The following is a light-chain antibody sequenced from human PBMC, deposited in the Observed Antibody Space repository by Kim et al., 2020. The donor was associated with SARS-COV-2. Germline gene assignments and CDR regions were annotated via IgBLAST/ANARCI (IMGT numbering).Light chain of an antibody. Sequence: SYELTQDPAVSVALGQTVRITCQGDSLRSYYASWYQQKPGQAPIFVIYGENNRPSWIPDRFSGSSSGNTASLTITGAPAEDEGDYYCNPRDSSGNHLVFG. V-gene: IGLV3-19*01. CDR3: NPRDSSGNHLV. CDR2: GEN. J-gene: IGLJ3*02. CDR1: SLRSYY.